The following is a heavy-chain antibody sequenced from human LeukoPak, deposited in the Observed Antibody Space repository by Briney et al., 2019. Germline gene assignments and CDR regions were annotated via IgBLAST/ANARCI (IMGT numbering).Heavy chain of an antibody. D-gene: IGHD3-9*01. Sequence: GESLKISCKGSGYSFTSYWIGWVRQMPGKGLEWMGIIYPGDSDTRYSPSFQGQVTIPADKSISTAYLQWSSLKASDTAMYYCARQNDIVTGYSDYWGQGTLVTVSS. CDR2: IYPGDSDT. V-gene: IGHV5-51*01. J-gene: IGHJ4*02. CDR3: ARQNDIVTGYSDY. CDR1: GYSFTSYW.